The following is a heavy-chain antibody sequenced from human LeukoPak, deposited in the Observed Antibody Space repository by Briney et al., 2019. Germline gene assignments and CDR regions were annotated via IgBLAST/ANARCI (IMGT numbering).Heavy chain of an antibody. CDR3: ASGAIVVVTRLRYYYGMDV. D-gene: IGHD2-21*02. V-gene: IGHV1-8*01. CDR1: GYTFTSYD. Sequence: ASVKVSCKASGYTFTSYDINWVRQATGQGLEWMGWMNPNSGNTGYAQKFQGRVTMTRNTSISTAYMELRSLRSDDTAVYYCASGAIVVVTRLRYYYGMDVWGQGTTVTVSS. CDR2: MNPNSGNT. J-gene: IGHJ6*02.